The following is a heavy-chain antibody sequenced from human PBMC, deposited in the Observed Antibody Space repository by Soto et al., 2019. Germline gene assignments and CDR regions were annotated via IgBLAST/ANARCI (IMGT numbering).Heavy chain of an antibody. Sequence: QVQLVQSGAEVKKPGASVKVSCKASGYTFTGYYMHWVRQAPGQGLEWMGWINPNSGGTNYAQKFQGRVTMTRDTSISTVYMELTSLRSDDTAVYPCARDGGDYGDWFDPWGQGTLVTVSS. D-gene: IGHD4-17*01. CDR3: ARDGGDYGDWFDP. J-gene: IGHJ5*02. CDR1: GYTFTGYY. CDR2: INPNSGGT. V-gene: IGHV1-2*02.